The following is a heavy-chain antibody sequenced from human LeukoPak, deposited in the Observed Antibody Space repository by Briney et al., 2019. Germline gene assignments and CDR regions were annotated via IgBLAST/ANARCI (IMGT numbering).Heavy chain of an antibody. CDR1: GVTFSGYY. D-gene: IGHD3-16*02. V-gene: IGHV3-7*04. CDR3: AGGRFVISSQAPAPFDL. CDR2: ISQDGSEK. Sequence: GGSLRLSCAAYGVTFSGYYWTWIRQAPGQGLEWVASISQDGSEKRYSDSVKGRFTISRDNAKNSMFLQMNSLRAEKTAVYDCAGGRFVISSQAPAPFDLWGQGTLVTVSS. J-gene: IGHJ4*02.